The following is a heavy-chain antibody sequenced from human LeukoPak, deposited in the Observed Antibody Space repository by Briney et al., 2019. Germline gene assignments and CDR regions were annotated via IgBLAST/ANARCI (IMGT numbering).Heavy chain of an antibody. CDR1: GGTFSSYA. Sequence: SVKVSCKASGGTFSSYAISWVRQAPGQGLEWMGGIIPIFGTANYAQKFQGRVTITADESTSTAYMELSSLRSENTAVYYCARPAVAGLYYFDYWGQGTLVTVSS. J-gene: IGHJ4*02. CDR3: ARPAVAGLYYFDY. V-gene: IGHV1-69*13. D-gene: IGHD6-19*01. CDR2: IIPIFGTA.